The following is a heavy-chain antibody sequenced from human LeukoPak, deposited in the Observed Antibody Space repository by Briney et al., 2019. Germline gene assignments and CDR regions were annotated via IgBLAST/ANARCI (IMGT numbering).Heavy chain of an antibody. V-gene: IGHV3-21*01. CDR1: GFTFSSYS. D-gene: IGHD3-10*01. Sequence: GGSLRLSCAASGFTFSSYSMNWVRQAPGKGLEWVSSISSSSSYIYYADSVKGRFTISRDNAKNSLYLQMNSLRAEDTAVYYCARASMVRGVGWFDPWGQGILVTVSS. CDR2: ISSSSSYI. CDR3: ARASMVRGVGWFDP. J-gene: IGHJ5*02.